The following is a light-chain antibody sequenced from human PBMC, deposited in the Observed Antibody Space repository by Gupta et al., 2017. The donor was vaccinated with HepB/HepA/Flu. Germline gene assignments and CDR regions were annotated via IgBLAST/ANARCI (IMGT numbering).Light chain of an antibody. V-gene: IGKV1-39*01. Sequence: DIQMTQSPPSLSASVGDRVTITCRASQSISTYLNWYQQKPGKAPQLLIYGASNLQSGVPSRISGSGSGTDFTLAISRRQPEDFATYYCQQNYSNHSFGQGTRLQIK. J-gene: IGKJ2*03. CDR1: QSISTY. CDR2: GAS. CDR3: QQNYSNHS.